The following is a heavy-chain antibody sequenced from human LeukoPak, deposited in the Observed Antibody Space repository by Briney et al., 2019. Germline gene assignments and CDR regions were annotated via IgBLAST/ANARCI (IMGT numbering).Heavy chain of an antibody. Sequence: EASVKVSCKASGYTFTSYFMHWVRQAPGQGLDWMGIINPSGGSTSYAQKFQGRVTMTGDTSTSTVYMELSSLRSEDTAVYYCARDSADYGDYDYWGQGTLVTVSS. D-gene: IGHD4-17*01. CDR3: ARDSADYGDYDY. V-gene: IGHV1-46*01. J-gene: IGHJ4*02. CDR2: INPSGGST. CDR1: GYTFTSYF.